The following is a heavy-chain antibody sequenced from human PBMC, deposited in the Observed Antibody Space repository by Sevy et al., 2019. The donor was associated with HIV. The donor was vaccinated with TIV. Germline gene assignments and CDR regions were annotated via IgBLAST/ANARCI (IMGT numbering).Heavy chain of an antibody. V-gene: IGHV3-48*02. CDR3: SRGSPYGDYAASIDY. CDR1: GFTFSSYS. J-gene: IGHJ4*02. CDR2: ISSSSSNI. D-gene: IGHD4-17*01. Sequence: GGSLRLSCAASGFTFSSYSMNWVRQAPGKGLEWVSYISSSSSNIYYADSVKGRFTISRDNAKNSMYLQMNSLKDEDTDVYYWSRGSPYGDYAASIDYWGQGTLVTVSS.